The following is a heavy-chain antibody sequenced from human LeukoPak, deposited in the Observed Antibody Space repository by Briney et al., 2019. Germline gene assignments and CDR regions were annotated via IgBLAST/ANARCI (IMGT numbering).Heavy chain of an antibody. D-gene: IGHD3-3*01. CDR3: KSDYGYDFWNGYYDFDH. Sequence: PGGSLGLSCAASGFTFGNAWMSWVRQAPGKGLEWVGRIKSKGDGGTADYAAPVKGRFNISRDDSKNTLYLQLNSLRTEDTAVYYCKSDYGYDFWNGYYDFDHWGQGTLVTVSS. CDR1: GFTFGNAW. CDR2: IKSKGDGGTA. V-gene: IGHV3-15*05. J-gene: IGHJ4*02.